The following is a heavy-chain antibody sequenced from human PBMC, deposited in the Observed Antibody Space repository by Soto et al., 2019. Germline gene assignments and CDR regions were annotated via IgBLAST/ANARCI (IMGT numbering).Heavy chain of an antibody. V-gene: IGHV4-34*01. J-gene: IGHJ4*02. CDR1: GGSFSGYY. D-gene: IGHD5-18*01. Sequence: QVQLQQWGAGLLKPSETLSLTCAVYGGSFSGYYWSWIRQPPGKGLEWIGEINHSGSTNYNPSLKSRVTISVDTSKNQFSLKLSSVTAADTAVYYCARGRSYGFGYWGQGTLVTVSS. CDR3: ARGRSYGFGY. CDR2: INHSGST.